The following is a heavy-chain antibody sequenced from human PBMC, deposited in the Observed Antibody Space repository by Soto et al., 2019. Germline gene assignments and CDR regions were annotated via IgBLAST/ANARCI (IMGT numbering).Heavy chain of an antibody. CDR3: ATFPGRAAAGRGAYYFDY. J-gene: IGHJ4*02. Sequence: ASVKVSCKVSGYTLTELSMHWVRQAPGKGLEWMGGFDPEDGETIYAQKFQGRVTMTEDTSTDTAYMELSSLRSEDTAVYYGATFPGRAAAGRGAYYFDYWGQGTLVTVSS. CDR1: GYTLTELS. V-gene: IGHV1-24*01. D-gene: IGHD6-13*01. CDR2: FDPEDGET.